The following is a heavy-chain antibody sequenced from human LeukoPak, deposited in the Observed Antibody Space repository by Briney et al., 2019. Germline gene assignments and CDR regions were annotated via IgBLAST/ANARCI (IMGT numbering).Heavy chain of an antibody. J-gene: IGHJ3*02. D-gene: IGHD5/OR15-5a*01. CDR1: GYSFTSYW. CDR2: IHPGNSEA. Sequence: GESLKISCEGSGYSFTSYWIAWVRQLPGKGLEWMGIIHPGNSEARYSPSFRGQVTITSARSISPVYLQWRSLKASDTAIYYCARRVSYDAFHIWGQGNMVIVSS. CDR3: ARRVSYDAFHI. V-gene: IGHV5-51*01.